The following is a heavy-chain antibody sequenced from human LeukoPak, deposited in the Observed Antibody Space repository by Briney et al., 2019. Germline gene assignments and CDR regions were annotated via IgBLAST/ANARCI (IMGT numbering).Heavy chain of an antibody. V-gene: IGHV4-34*01. J-gene: IGHJ4*02. Sequence: SETLSLTCAVSGGSFSGYYWSWIRQPPGKGLEWIGEINHSGSTNYNPSLKSRVTISVDTSKNQFSLKLSSVTAADTAVYYCARAVVVAATPGYFDYWGQGTLVTVSP. CDR2: INHSGST. D-gene: IGHD2-15*01. CDR1: GGSFSGYY. CDR3: ARAVVVAATPGYFDY.